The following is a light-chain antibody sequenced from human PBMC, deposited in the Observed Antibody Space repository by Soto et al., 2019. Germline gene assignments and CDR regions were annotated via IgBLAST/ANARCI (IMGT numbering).Light chain of an antibody. Sequence: QSALTQPASVSGSPGQSITISCTGTSSEIGCYNYVSWYQQHPGKAPKLMIYDVSNRPSGVSDRFSGYKSGNTASLTISGLQAEDEADYYCSSYARNRNFVFGGGTKVTVL. J-gene: IGLJ2*01. CDR1: SSEIGCYNY. V-gene: IGLV2-14*01. CDR3: SSYARNRNFV. CDR2: DVS.